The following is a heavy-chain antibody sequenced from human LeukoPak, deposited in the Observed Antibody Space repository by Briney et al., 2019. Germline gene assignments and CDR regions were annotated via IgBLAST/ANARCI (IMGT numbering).Heavy chain of an antibody. V-gene: IGHV4-39*07. CDR2: INPVGLT. J-gene: IGHJ5*02. CDR1: GGSINSGDYY. Sequence: SETLSLTCTVSGGSINSGDYYWAWIRQPPGKGLEWIGEINPVGLTNYNPSLKSRVTISADTSKSQFSLHVTSVTAADTAMYYCARGWGSAMIRGLAGDSWGQGTLVTVSS. CDR3: ARGWGSAMIRGLAGDS. D-gene: IGHD3-10*01.